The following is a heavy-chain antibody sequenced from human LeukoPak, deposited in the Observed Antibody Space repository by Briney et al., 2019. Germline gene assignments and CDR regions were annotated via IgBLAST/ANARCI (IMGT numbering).Heavy chain of an antibody. CDR3: AKDKTSGYYYGSGSYYPDY. CDR2: ISGSGGST. Sequence: GGSLRLSCAASGLTFSSYAMSWVRQAPGKGLEWVSAISGSGGSTYYADSVKGRFTISRDNSKNTLYLQMDSLRAEDTAVYYCAKDKTSGYYYGSGSYYPDYWGQGTLVTVSS. CDR1: GLTFSSYA. D-gene: IGHD3-10*01. J-gene: IGHJ4*02. V-gene: IGHV3-23*01.